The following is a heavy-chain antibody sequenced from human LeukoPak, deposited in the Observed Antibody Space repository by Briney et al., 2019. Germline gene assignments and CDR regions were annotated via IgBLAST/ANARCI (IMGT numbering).Heavy chain of an antibody. D-gene: IGHD3-3*01. CDR3: ARRRITIFGVVKSRRAAFDI. Sequence: ASETLSLTCAVYGGSFSGYYWSWIRQPPGKGLDWIGEINHSGSANYNPSLKSRVTISVDTSKNQFSLKLSSVTATDTAVYYCARRRITIFGVVKSRRAAFDIWGQGTMVTVSS. V-gene: IGHV4-34*01. J-gene: IGHJ3*02. CDR1: GGSFSGYY. CDR2: INHSGSA.